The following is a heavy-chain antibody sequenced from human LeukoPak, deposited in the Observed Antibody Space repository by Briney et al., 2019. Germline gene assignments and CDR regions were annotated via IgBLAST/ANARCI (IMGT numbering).Heavy chain of an antibody. CDR1: GFSFSSYP. J-gene: IGHJ4*02. CDR3: ARDPDSSGWFDY. D-gene: IGHD6-19*01. Sequence: GGSLRLSCAASGFSFSSYPMHWVRQAPGKGLGWVAVISYDGTTKYYADSVKGRFTISRDNSKNTLYLRMDSLRAEDTALYYCARDPDSSGWFDYWGQGTLVTVSS. V-gene: IGHV3-30-3*01. CDR2: ISYDGTTK.